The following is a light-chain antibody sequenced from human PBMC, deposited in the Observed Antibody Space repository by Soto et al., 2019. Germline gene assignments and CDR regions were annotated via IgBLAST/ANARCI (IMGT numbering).Light chain of an antibody. Sequence: QSVSTQPPSVSAAPGQKVTISCSGSHSNIGNNFVSWYQHVPGTAPKLLIYDNNKRPSGIPERFSGSKPGTSATLVITGLQTGDEASYYCGTWDYSLTSVVFGGGTKVTVL. CDR2: DNN. V-gene: IGLV1-51*01. CDR1: HSNIGNNF. CDR3: GTWDYSLTSVV. J-gene: IGLJ3*02.